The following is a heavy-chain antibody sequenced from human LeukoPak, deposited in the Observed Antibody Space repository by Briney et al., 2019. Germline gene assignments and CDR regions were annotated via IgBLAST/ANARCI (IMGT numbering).Heavy chain of an antibody. CDR2: ITSNGGST. CDR1: GFTFSNYA. Sequence: GSLRLSCSASGFTFSNYALQWVRQAPGKGLEFFSTITSNGGSTYYANSVKGRFTISRDNSKNTLYLQMGSLRAEDTAVYYCARGTIFGVYYMDAWGKGTTVTVSS. CDR3: ARGTIFGVYYMDA. D-gene: IGHD3-3*01. J-gene: IGHJ6*03. V-gene: IGHV3-64*01.